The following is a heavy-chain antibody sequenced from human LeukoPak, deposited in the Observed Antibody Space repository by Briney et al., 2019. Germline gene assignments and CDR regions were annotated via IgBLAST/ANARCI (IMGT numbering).Heavy chain of an antibody. D-gene: IGHD2-2*01. CDR3: ARVRSCCSSTPYYYYYGMDV. CDR1: GYTFTSYD. V-gene: IGHV1-8*01. Sequence: ASVKVSCKASGYTFTSYDINWVRQATGQGLEWMGWMNPNSGNTGCAQKFQGRVTMTRNTSISTAYMELSSLRSEDTAVYYCARVRSCCSSTPYYYYYGMDVWGQGTTVTVSS. J-gene: IGHJ6*02. CDR2: MNPNSGNT.